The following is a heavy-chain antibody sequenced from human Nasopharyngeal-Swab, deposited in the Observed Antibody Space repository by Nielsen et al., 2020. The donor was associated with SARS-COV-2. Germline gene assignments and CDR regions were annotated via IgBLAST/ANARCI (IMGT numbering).Heavy chain of an antibody. D-gene: IGHD2-21*02. CDR2: ISYTGAT. J-gene: IGHJ5*02. CDR1: GRSISNHY. V-gene: IGHV4-59*08. Sequence: PETLSLTCPLSGRSISNHYWSWIRQPPGKGLEWIGYISYTGATNYNPSLKSRVTISLDTSKTQFSLKLRSVTAADTAVYYCARHYGHVVVTDNWFDPWGQGTLVTVSS. CDR3: ARHYGHVVVTDNWFDP.